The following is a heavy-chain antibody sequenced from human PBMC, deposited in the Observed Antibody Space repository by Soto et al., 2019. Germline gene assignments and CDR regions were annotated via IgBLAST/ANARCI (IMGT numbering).Heavy chain of an antibody. CDR1: GFTFSSYE. CDR3: ARDLVRIAVAGTGRYYYGMDV. D-gene: IGHD6-19*01. V-gene: IGHV3-48*03. J-gene: IGHJ6*02. CDR2: ISSSGSTI. Sequence: PGGSLRLSCAASGFTFSSYEMNWVRQAPGKGLEWVSYISSSGSTIYYADSVKGRFTISRDNAKNSLYLQMNSLRAEDTAVYYCARDLVRIAVAGTGRYYYGMDVWGQGTTVTVSS.